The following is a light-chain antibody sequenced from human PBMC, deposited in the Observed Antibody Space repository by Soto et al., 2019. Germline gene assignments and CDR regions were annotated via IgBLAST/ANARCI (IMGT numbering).Light chain of an antibody. J-gene: IGLJ3*02. V-gene: IGLV1-44*01. Sequence: QLVLTQPPSASGTPGQRVTISCSGSRTNIGSNTVNWYQQLPGTAPSLLIYNNYYRPSGVTDRISASKSGTSASLAISGLQSEDEADYYCAAWDDSLNGPVFGGGTQLTVL. CDR1: RTNIGSNT. CDR3: AAWDDSLNGPV. CDR2: NNY.